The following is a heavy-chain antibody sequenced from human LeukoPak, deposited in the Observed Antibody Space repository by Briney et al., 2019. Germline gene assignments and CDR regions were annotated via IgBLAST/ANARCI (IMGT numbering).Heavy chain of an antibody. V-gene: IGHV3-23*01. D-gene: IGHD2-2*01. CDR2: ISSGGGNT. Sequence: GGSLRLSCAASGITFSSYAMSWVRQAPGKGLEWVSIISSGGGNTHYADSVKGRFATSRDNSKNTLYLQMNSLRAEDTAVYYCARDLSSIHEYWGQGTLVTVSS. J-gene: IGHJ4*02. CDR3: ARDLSSIHEY. CDR1: GITFSSYA.